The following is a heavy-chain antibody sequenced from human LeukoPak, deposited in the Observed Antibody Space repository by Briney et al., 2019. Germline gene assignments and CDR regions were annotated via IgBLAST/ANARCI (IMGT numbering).Heavy chain of an antibody. D-gene: IGHD1-26*01. V-gene: IGHV3-21*01. CDR3: ARDPYSGSYWNYYYYYMDV. CDR2: ITSSSTYM. Sequence: GGSLRLSCAASGFTFNSYNMNWVRQAPGKGLEWVSSITSSSTYMYYADSVKGRFTISRDNARNSLYLQMNSLRAEDTAVYYCARDPYSGSYWNYYYYYMDVWGKGTTVTISS. J-gene: IGHJ6*03. CDR1: GFTFNSYN.